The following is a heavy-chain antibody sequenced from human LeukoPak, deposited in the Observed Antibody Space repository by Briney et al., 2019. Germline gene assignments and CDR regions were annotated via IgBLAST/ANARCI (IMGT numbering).Heavy chain of an antibody. J-gene: IGHJ5*02. CDR1: GGTFSSYA. CDR3: ARGSVTIRFTDWFDP. Sequence: ASVKVSCKASGGTFSSYASSWVRQAPGQGLEWMGRIIPSLGIANYAKKFKGRVTITADKYRSTAYMELSSLRSEDTAVYYCARGSVTIRFTDWFDPWGQGTLVTVSS. CDR2: IIPSLGIA. V-gene: IGHV1-69*04. D-gene: IGHD3-9*01.